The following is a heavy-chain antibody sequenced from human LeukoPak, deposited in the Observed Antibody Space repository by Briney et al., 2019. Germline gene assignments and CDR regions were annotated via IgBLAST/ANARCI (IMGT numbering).Heavy chain of an antibody. CDR1: GFTFSSYR. D-gene: IGHD3-3*01. J-gene: IGHJ6*02. Sequence: PGGSLRLSCAASGFTFSSYRMDWVRQAPGKGLEWVSSIISSSSYIYYADSVKGRFTISRDNAKNSLYLQMNSLRAEDTAVYYCARDGITIFGVVIIDYYYGMDVWGQGTTVTVSS. V-gene: IGHV3-21*01. CDR3: ARDGITIFGVVIIDYYYGMDV. CDR2: IISSSSYI.